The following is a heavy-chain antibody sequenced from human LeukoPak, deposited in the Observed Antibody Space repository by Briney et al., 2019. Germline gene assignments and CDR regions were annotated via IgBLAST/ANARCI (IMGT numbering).Heavy chain of an antibody. CDR3: AKDLYYGSGSVNWFDP. J-gene: IGHJ5*02. Sequence: GSLRLSCAASGFTFSNYWMGWVRQAPGKGLQWVANIKTDGSEKYYVDSVKGRFTISRDNAKNSLYLQMNSLRAEDTAVYYCAKDLYYGSGSVNWFDPWGQGTLVTVSS. D-gene: IGHD3-10*01. V-gene: IGHV3-7*01. CDR2: IKTDGSEK. CDR1: GFTFSNYW.